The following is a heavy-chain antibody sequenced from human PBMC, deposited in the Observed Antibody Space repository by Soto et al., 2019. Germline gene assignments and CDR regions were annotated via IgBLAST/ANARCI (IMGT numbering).Heavy chain of an antibody. CDR3: ARGIAAAGTDY. Sequence: SGFTFSSYAMSWVRQAPGKGLEWVSAISGSDGTSTGYADSVRGRFTISRDNAKNTLYLQMNSLRAEDTAVYYCARGIAAAGTDYWGQGTLVTVSS. CDR2: ISGSDGTST. J-gene: IGHJ4*02. V-gene: IGHV3-23*01. CDR1: GFTFSSYA. D-gene: IGHD6-13*01.